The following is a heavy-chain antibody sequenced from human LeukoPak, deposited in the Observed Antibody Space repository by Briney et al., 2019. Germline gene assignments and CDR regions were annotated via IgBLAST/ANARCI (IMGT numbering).Heavy chain of an antibody. CDR2: ISYDGSNQ. D-gene: IGHD3-10*01. CDR1: GFTFSIYG. Sequence: GGSLRLSCAASGFTFSIYGMHWVRQAPGKGLEWVALISYDGSNQYYADSVMGRFTISRDNFKNTLFLQMNSLRAEDTAMYYCAKDLVTYGSVSYCDYWGQGTLVTVSS. V-gene: IGHV3-30*18. CDR3: AKDLVTYGSVSYCDY. J-gene: IGHJ4*02.